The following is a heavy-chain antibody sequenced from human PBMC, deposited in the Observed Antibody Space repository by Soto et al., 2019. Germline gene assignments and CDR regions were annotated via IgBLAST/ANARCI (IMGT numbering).Heavy chain of an antibody. D-gene: IGHD5-12*01. CDR2: ISYDGSNK. J-gene: IGHJ3*02. V-gene: IGHV3-30-3*01. CDR1: GFTFSSYA. CDR3: ARVKVGDGYNYGAFDI. Sequence: GGSLRLSCAASGFTFSSYAMHWVRQAPGKGLEWVAVISYDGSNKYYADSVKGRFTISRDNSKNTLYLQMNSLRAEDTAVYYCARVKVGDGYNYGAFDIWGQGTMVTVS.